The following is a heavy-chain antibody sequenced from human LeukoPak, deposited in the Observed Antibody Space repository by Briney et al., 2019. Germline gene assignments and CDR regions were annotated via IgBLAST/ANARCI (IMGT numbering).Heavy chain of an antibody. Sequence: PGGSLRFSGTASAFTINKNAMNWVRQGQGQGLKWVSGISGGGGSTYYADSVKGRFTISRDTSKNTVYLQMSSLRAEDTAVYYCAKDGGELGYCSSTSCLYYFDYWGQGTLVTVSS. CDR2: ISGGGGST. V-gene: IGHV3-23*01. D-gene: IGHD2-2*01. CDR1: AFTINKNA. J-gene: IGHJ4*02. CDR3: AKDGGELGYCSSTSCLYYFDY.